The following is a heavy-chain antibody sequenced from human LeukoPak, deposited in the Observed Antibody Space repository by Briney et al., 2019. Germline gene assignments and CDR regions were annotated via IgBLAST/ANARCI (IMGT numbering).Heavy chain of an antibody. CDR2: ISAYNCNT. V-gene: IGHV1-18*01. D-gene: IGHD1-26*01. J-gene: IGHJ5*02. Sequence: ASVKVSCKASGYTFTSYGISWVRQAPGQGREWMGWISAYNCNTNYAQKLQGRVTMTTDTSTSTAYMELRRLRSDDTAVYYCARVGISSHEIGFDPWGQGTLVTVSS. CDR3: ARVGISSHEIGFDP. CDR1: GYTFTSYG.